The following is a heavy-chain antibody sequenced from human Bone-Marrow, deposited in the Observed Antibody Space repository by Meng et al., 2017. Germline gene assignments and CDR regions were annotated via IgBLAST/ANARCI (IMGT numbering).Heavy chain of an antibody. J-gene: IGHJ6*02. Sequence: SVKVSCKASGYTFNRYYIHWVRQAPGQGLEWMGGIIPIFGTANYAQKFQGRVTITADESTSTAYMELSSLRSEDTAVYYCARDLSNGLAVASYGMDVWGQGTTVTVSS. CDR2: IIPIFGTA. D-gene: IGHD6-19*01. CDR3: ARDLSNGLAVASYGMDV. CDR1: GYTFNRYY. V-gene: IGHV1-69*13.